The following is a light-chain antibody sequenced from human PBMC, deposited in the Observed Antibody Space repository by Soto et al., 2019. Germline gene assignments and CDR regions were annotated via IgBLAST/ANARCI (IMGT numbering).Light chain of an antibody. V-gene: IGLV2-23*02. J-gene: IGLJ7*01. Sequence: QSALTQPASVSGSPGQSITISCTGTSSDVGSHNLVSWYQQHPGQAPKLMIYEVSKRPLAVSARFSASKSGNTASLTISGLQADDEADYYCRSYGPSRPVFGGGTQLTVL. CDR2: EVS. CDR3: RSYGPSRPV. CDR1: SSDVGSHNL.